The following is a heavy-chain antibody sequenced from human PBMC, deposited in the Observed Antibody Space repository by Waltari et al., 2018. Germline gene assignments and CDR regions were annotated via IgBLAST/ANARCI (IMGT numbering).Heavy chain of an antibody. CDR2: IRYDGSNK. D-gene: IGHD3-10*01. CDR1: GFTFSSYG. J-gene: IGHJ6*03. Sequence: QVQLVESGGGVVQPGGSLRLSCAASGFTFSSYGMHWVRQAPGKGLEWVAFIRYDGSNKYYADSVKGRFTISRDNSKNTLYLQMNSLRAEDTAVYYCAKRGGFMVQGVIIHYYYYYMDVWGKGTTVTVSS. CDR3: AKRGGFMVQGVIIHYYYYYMDV. V-gene: IGHV3-30*02.